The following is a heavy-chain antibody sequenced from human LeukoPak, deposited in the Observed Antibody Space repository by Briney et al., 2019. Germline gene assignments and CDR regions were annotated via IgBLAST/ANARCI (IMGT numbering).Heavy chain of an antibody. CDR3: ARDRIGSRYCSSTSCYDGMDV. J-gene: IGHJ6*02. CDR1: GFTFSSYS. V-gene: IGHV3-48*02. Sequence: GGSLRLSCAASGFTFSSYSMNWVRQAPGKGLEWVSYISSSSSTIYYADSVKGRFTISRDNAKNSLYLQMNSLRDEDAAVYYCARDRIGSRYCSSTSCYDGMDVWGQGTTVTVSS. CDR2: ISSSSSTI. D-gene: IGHD2-2*01.